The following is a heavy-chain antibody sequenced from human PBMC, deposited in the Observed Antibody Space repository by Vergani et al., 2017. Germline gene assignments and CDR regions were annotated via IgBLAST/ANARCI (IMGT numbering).Heavy chain of an antibody. Sequence: VQLVESGGGVVQPGRSLRLSCAASGFTFSSYGMHWVRQASGKGLEWVGRIRSKANSYATAYAASVKGRFTISRDDSKNTAYLQMNSLKTEDTAVYYCTSHSSSWGNVRGYWGQGTLVTVSS. CDR1: GFTFSSYG. D-gene: IGHD6-13*01. J-gene: IGHJ4*02. CDR3: TSHSSSWGNVRGY. CDR2: IRSKANSYAT. V-gene: IGHV3-73*01.